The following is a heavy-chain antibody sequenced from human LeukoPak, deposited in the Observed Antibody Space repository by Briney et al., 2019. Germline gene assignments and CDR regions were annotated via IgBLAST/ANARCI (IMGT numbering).Heavy chain of an antibody. CDR1: GGSISSYY. CDR3: ARGYCSSTSCYGPPDY. V-gene: IGHV4-4*07. J-gene: IGHJ4*02. Sequence: PSETLSLTCTVSGGSISSYYWSWIRQPAGKGLEWIGRIYTSGGTNYNPSLKSRVTISVDTSKNQSSLKLSSVTAADTAVYYCARGYCSSTSCYGPPDYWGQGTLVTVSS. CDR2: IYTSGGT. D-gene: IGHD2-2*01.